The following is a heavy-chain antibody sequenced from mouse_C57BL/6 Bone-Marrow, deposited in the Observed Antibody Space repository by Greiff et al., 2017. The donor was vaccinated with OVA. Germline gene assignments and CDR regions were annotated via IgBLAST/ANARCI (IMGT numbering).Heavy chain of an antibody. Sequence: EVKLVESGGGLVKPGGSLKLSCAASGFTFSDYGMHWVRQAPEKGLEWVAYISSGSSTIYYADTVKGRFTISRDNAKNTLFLQMTRLRAEDTSVYYCARSDYDYFYYWGQGTTLTVTS. D-gene: IGHD2-4*01. CDR3: ARSDYDYFYY. CDR2: ISSGSSTI. CDR1: GFTFSDYG. J-gene: IGHJ2*01. V-gene: IGHV5-17*01.